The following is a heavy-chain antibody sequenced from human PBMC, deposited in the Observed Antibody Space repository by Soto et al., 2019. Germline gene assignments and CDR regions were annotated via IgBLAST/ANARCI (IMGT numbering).Heavy chain of an antibody. D-gene: IGHD2-2*01. CDR3: ARGYCTTTICDPWFDP. CDR1: LYSFTIYW. J-gene: IGHJ5*02. V-gene: IGHV5-51*01. Sequence: GESLKISCTGVLYSFTIYWIGWLRQMPGKGLEWMGIIYPGDSDTRYSPSFQGQVTISADKSITTAYLQWSSLRASDTAMYYCARGYCTTTICDPWFDPWGQGTLVTVSS. CDR2: IYPGDSDT.